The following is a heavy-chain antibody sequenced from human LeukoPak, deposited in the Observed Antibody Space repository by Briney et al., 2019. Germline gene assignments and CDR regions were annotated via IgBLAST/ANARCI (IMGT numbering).Heavy chain of an antibody. D-gene: IGHD6-13*01. Sequence: GGSLRLSCAASGFTFDDYAMHWVRQALGKGLEWVSGISWNSGSIGYADSVKGRFTISRDNAKNSLYLQMNSLRAEDTALYYCAKGVAAAGTFSFDYWGQGTLVTVSS. CDR1: GFTFDDYA. CDR3: AKGVAAAGTFSFDY. CDR2: ISWNSGSI. J-gene: IGHJ4*02. V-gene: IGHV3-9*01.